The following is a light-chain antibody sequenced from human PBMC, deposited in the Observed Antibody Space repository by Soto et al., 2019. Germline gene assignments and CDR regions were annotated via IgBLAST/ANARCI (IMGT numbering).Light chain of an antibody. CDR2: SHN. Sequence: QSVLTQPPSASGTPGQRVTISCSGSSSNIGSNTVNWYQQLPGTAPKLLIYSHNQRPSGVPDRFSGSKSGTSASLAISGLQSEDEADYYCAAWDDSLNRYVFGTGTKLTVL. CDR3: AAWDDSLNRYV. J-gene: IGLJ1*01. V-gene: IGLV1-44*01. CDR1: SSNIGSNT.